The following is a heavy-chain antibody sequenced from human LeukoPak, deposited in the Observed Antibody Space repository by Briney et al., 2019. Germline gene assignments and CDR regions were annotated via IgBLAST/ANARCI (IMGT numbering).Heavy chain of an antibody. CDR2: ISYDGSNK. Sequence: GGSLRLSCAASGFTFSTYAMHWVRQAPGKGLEWVAVISYDGSNKDYADSVKGRFTISRDNSKDTLYLQMNSLRAEDTAVYYCAGRRLWLQNGESAFDYWGQGTLVTVSS. J-gene: IGHJ4*02. CDR3: AGRRLWLQNGESAFDY. V-gene: IGHV3-30-3*01. CDR1: GFTFSTYA. D-gene: IGHD5-18*01.